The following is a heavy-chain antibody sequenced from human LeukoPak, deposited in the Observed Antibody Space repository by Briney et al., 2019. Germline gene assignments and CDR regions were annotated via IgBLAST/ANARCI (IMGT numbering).Heavy chain of an antibody. CDR3: ARDRGAPDSFDL. V-gene: IGHV3-74*01. Sequence: PGGSLRLSCATSGFTFSVYWVYWVRQAPGKGLVWVSRISSDGSSTTYADSVKGRFTMSRDNAKNTLYLQMSSLRAEDTAVYYCARDRGAPDSFDLWGLGTMVTVSS. CDR1: GFTFSVYW. CDR2: ISSDGSST. J-gene: IGHJ3*01. D-gene: IGHD3-10*01.